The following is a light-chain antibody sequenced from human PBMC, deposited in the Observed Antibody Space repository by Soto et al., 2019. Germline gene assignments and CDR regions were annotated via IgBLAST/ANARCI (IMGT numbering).Light chain of an antibody. CDR2: ENN. J-gene: IGLJ1*01. Sequence: QSVLTQPPSVSEAPGQRVTISCTGSSSNIGAGYEAHWYQQVPGTAPKLLIYENNNRHSGVPDRFSGSKSGTSASLAITGVQAEDEAEYYCQSYDSSLSGYVFGTGTKVTVL. CDR3: QSYDSSLSGYV. CDR1: SSNIGAGYE. V-gene: IGLV1-40*01.